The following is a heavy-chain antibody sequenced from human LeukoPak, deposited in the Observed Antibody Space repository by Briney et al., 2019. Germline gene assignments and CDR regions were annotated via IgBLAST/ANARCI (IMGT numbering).Heavy chain of an antibody. CDR3: ARGGDDSSGYHTLSDY. CDR2: IFPILGIA. Sequence: SVKVSCKASGGTFSSYTISWVRQAPGQGLEWMGRIFPILGIANYAQKFQGRVTITADKSTSTAYMELSSLRSEDTAVYYCARGGDDSSGYHTLSDYWGQGTLVTVSS. D-gene: IGHD3-22*01. CDR1: GGTFSSYT. V-gene: IGHV1-69*02. J-gene: IGHJ4*02.